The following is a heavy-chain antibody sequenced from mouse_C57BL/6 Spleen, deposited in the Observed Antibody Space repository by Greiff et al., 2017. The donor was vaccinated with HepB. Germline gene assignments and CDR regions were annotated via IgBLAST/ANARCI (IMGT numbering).Heavy chain of an antibody. CDR3: ARRERLITTVVESPFAY. CDR1: GFSLSTSGMG. J-gene: IGHJ3*01. D-gene: IGHD1-1*01. V-gene: IGHV8-12*01. Sequence: QVTLKESGPGILQSSQTLSLTCSFSGFSLSTSGMGVSWIRQPSGKGLEWLAHIYWDDDKRYNPSLKSRLTISKDTSRNQVFLKITSVDTADTATYYWARRERLITTVVESPFAYWGQGTLVTVSA. CDR2: IYWDDDK.